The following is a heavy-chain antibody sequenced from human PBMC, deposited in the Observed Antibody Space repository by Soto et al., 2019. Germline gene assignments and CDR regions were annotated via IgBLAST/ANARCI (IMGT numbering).Heavy chain of an antibody. CDR2: IVVGSGNT. D-gene: IGHD3-22*01. J-gene: IGHJ4*02. CDR1: VFTFTSSA. CDR3: TGAGYYDSSGYSFDS. Sequence: SVKVSCKASVFTFTSSAVQWVRQARGQRLEWIGWIVVGSGNTNYAQKFQERVTITRDMSTSTAYMELSSLRSEDTAVYYCTGAGYYDSSGYSFDSWGQGTLVTVSS. V-gene: IGHV1-58*01.